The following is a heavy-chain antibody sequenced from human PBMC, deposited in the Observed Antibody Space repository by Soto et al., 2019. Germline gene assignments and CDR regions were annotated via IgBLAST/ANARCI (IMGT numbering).Heavy chain of an antibody. Sequence: EVQLVESGGGLVQPGGSLRLSCAASGFTFSDHYMDWVRQAPGKGLGWVGRSKNKADSYTTEYAASVKGRFTISRDGSKNSLFPQMNSLKTEDTAVYYCTVWGSGNDFGVAWGQGILVSVSS. V-gene: IGHV3-72*01. CDR3: TVWGSGNDFGVA. CDR2: SKNKADSYTT. CDR1: GFTFSDHY. D-gene: IGHD3-10*01. J-gene: IGHJ4*02.